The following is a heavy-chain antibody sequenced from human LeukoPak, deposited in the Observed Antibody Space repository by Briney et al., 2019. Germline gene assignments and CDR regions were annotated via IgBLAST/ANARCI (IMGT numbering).Heavy chain of an antibody. Sequence: PGGSLTLSCAASGFTFSNYAMHWVRQAPGKGLEWVAVVSYDGSNKYYADSVKGRFTISRDNSKNTLYLQMNSLRAEDAAVYYCATIGDRRSGELYRIDYWGQGTLVIVSS. CDR1: GFTFSNYA. CDR2: VSYDGSNK. J-gene: IGHJ4*02. CDR3: ATIGDRRSGELYRIDY. V-gene: IGHV3-30-3*01. D-gene: IGHD1-26*01.